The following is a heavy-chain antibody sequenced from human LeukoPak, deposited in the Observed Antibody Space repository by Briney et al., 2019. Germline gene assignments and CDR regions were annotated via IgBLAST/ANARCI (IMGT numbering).Heavy chain of an antibody. CDR3: ASIAARRYYYYYYMDV. Sequence: PSETLSLTCTVSGGSISSYYWSWIRQPPGKGLEWIGYIYTSGSTNYNPSLKSRVTISVDTSKNQFSLKLSSVTAADTAVYYCASIAARRYYYYYYMDVWGKGTTVTVSS. V-gene: IGHV4-4*09. D-gene: IGHD6-6*01. J-gene: IGHJ6*03. CDR2: IYTSGST. CDR1: GGSISSYY.